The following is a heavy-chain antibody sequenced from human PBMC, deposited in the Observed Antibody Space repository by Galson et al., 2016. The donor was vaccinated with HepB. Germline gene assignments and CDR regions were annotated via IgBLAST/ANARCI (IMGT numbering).Heavy chain of an antibody. CDR2: IYYRGST. V-gene: IGHV4-59*08. Sequence: SHTCTVSGDYITSYYWSWIRQPPGKGLEWIGYIYYRGSTNYNPSLKSRVTISVDTSKNQFSLKLSSVTAADTAVYYCAKRTSSWYYFDYWGQGTLVTVSS. CDR1: GDYITSYY. CDR3: AKRTSSWYYFDY. D-gene: IGHD2-2*01. J-gene: IGHJ4*02.